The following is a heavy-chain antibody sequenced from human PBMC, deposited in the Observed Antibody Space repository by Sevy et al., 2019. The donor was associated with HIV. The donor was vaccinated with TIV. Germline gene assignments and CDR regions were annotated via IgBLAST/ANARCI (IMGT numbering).Heavy chain of an antibody. Sequence: GGSLRLSCVASDFNLRTYWMLWVRQAPGKGLEWVANINQDGSTTYYADSVKGRFAISRDNARNSLFLRMDHLRAEDTALYYCVRAMASADSFWGQGTLVTVSS. J-gene: IGHJ4*02. CDR2: INQDGSTT. D-gene: IGHD6-13*01. CDR1: DFNLRTYW. CDR3: VRAMASADSF. V-gene: IGHV3-7*01.